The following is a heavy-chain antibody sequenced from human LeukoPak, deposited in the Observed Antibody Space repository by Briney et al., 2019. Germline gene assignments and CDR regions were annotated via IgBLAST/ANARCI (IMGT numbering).Heavy chain of an antibody. CDR2: ISSSSSTI. Sequence: GGSLRLSCAASGFTFSSYSMNWVRQAPGKGLEWVSYISSSSSTIYYADSVKGRFTISRDNAKNSLYLQMNSLRAEDTAVYYCARDPSGYDSSGTTGYWGQGTLVTVSS. D-gene: IGHD3-22*01. J-gene: IGHJ4*02. V-gene: IGHV3-48*04. CDR3: ARDPSGYDSSGTTGY. CDR1: GFTFSSYS.